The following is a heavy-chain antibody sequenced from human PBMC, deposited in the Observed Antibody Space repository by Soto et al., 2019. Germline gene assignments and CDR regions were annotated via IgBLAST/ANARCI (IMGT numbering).Heavy chain of an antibody. V-gene: IGHV3-23*01. J-gene: IGHJ6*02. Sequence: GGSLRLSCVASGFTFSSYAMSWVRQAPGKGLEWVSAIGGSTGSTYYADSVKGRFTISRDISKNTTYLQMNSLRAEDTAVYYCAKGGPAAYYYGMDVWGQGTTVTV. CDR1: GFTFSSYA. CDR2: IGGSTGST. CDR3: AKGGPAAYYYGMDV. D-gene: IGHD6-25*01.